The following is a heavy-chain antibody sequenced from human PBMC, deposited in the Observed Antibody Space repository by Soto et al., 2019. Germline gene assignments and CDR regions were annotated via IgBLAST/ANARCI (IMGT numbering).Heavy chain of an antibody. J-gene: IGHJ4*02. CDR1: GFTFSTYS. D-gene: IGHD3-22*01. V-gene: IGHV3-21*01. CDR3: ASPEYYYDTSGWYY. Sequence: EVQLVESGGGLVKPGGSLRLSCAASGFTFSTYSMNWVRQAPGKGLEWVSSISSSSSYIYYADSVKGRFTISRDNAKNSLYLQMNSLRAEDTAVYYCASPEYYYDTSGWYYWGQGTLVTVPS. CDR2: ISSSSSYI.